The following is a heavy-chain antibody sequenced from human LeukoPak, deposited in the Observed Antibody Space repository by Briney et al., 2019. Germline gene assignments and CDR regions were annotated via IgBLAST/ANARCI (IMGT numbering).Heavy chain of an antibody. V-gene: IGHV3-23*01. CDR2: ISNSGGST. D-gene: IGHD3-3*01. J-gene: IGHJ4*02. CDR1: AFTFSTYA. Sequence: GGSLRLSCAASAFTFSTYAMSWVRQAPGKGLEWVSGISNSGGSTPYADSVRGRFTISRDNSKNTLYLQMTSLRAEDTAVYYCAKDQGSGSENCSWGYFDYWGQGTLVTVSS. CDR3: AKDQGSGSENCSWGYFDY.